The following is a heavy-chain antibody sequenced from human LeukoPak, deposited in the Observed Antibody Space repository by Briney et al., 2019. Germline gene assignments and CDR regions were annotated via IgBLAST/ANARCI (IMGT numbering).Heavy chain of an antibody. D-gene: IGHD6-13*01. CDR3: ARTNLDHSSSWSDWYFDL. CDR2: IYYSGST. J-gene: IGHJ2*01. V-gene: IGHV4-59*01. Sequence: SETLSLTCTVSGGSISSYYWSWIRQPPGKGLEWIGYIYYSGSTNYNPSLKGRVTISVDTSKNQFSLKLSSVTAADTAVYYCARTNLDHSSSWSDWYFDLWGRGTLVTVSS. CDR1: GGSISSYY.